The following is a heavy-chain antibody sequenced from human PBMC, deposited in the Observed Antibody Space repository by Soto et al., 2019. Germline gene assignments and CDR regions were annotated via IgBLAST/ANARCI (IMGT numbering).Heavy chain of an antibody. J-gene: IGHJ6*02. Sequence: QVQLVQSGAEVKKPGASVKVSCKASGYTFTSYAMHWVRQAPGQRLEWMGWINAGNGNTKYSQKFQGRVTITRDTAASTAYMELSSLRSEDTAVYYCATTWIQLNYYYYGMDVWGQGTTVTVSS. D-gene: IGHD5-18*01. CDR2: INAGNGNT. V-gene: IGHV1-3*01. CDR3: ATTWIQLNYYYYGMDV. CDR1: GYTFTSYA.